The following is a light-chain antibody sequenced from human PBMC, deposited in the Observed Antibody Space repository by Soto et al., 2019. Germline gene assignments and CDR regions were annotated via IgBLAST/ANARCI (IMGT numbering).Light chain of an antibody. CDR3: QQFGNSPPYT. CDR1: QSVSSSY. V-gene: IGKV3-20*01. CDR2: GAS. J-gene: IGKJ2*01. Sequence: EIVVTQSPGTLSLSPGERATLSCRASQSVSSSYLAWYQHKPGQAPRLLIYGASSRATGIPDRFSGSGSGTDFTLTISRLVPEDFAVYYCQQFGNSPPYTFGQGTKLEIK.